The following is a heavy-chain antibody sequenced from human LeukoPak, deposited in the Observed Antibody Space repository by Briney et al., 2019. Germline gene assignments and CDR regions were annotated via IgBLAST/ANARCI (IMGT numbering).Heavy chain of an antibody. Sequence: GGSLRLSCAASGFTLSTYAMSWVRQTPGKGLEWVAATSSSDAGTYHADSVRGRFAISRDNSKNTLYLQMNSLRAEDAAVYFCAKAPVTSCRGAYCYPFDSWGQGTLVTVSS. J-gene: IGHJ4*02. D-gene: IGHD2-21*01. V-gene: IGHV3-23*01. CDR3: AKAPVTSCRGAYCYPFDS. CDR1: GFTLSTYA. CDR2: TSSSDAGT.